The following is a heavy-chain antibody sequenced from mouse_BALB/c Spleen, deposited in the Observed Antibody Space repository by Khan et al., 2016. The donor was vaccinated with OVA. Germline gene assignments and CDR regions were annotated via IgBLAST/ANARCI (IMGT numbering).Heavy chain of an antibody. J-gene: IGHJ4*01. CDR1: GYSITSDYA. CDR2: ISYSGST. V-gene: IGHV3-2*02. CDR3: ASELGRYYAMDY. Sequence: EVQLQESGPGLVKPSQSLSLTRTVAGYSITSDYAWNWIRQFPGNKLEWMGYISYSGSTGYNPSLKSRISITRDTSKNQFFLQLNSVTTEDTATYYWASELGRYYAMDYWGQGTSVTVSS. D-gene: IGHD4-1*01.